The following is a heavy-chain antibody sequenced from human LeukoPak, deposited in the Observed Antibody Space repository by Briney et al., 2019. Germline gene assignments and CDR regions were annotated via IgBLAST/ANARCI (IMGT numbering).Heavy chain of an antibody. Sequence: ASVKVSCKASGYTFTSYYMHWVRQAPGQGLEWMGIINPSGGSTSYAQKFQGRVTMTRDTSTSTVYMELSSLRSEDTAVYYCVRDGIGGSSSAWFDPWGQGTLVTVSS. J-gene: IGHJ5*02. CDR2: INPSGGST. CDR1: GYTFTSYY. CDR3: VRDGIGGSSSAWFDP. D-gene: IGHD6-6*01. V-gene: IGHV1-46*01.